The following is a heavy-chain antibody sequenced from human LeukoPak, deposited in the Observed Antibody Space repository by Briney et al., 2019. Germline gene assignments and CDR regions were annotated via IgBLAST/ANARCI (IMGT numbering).Heavy chain of an antibody. V-gene: IGHV4-34*01. J-gene: IGHJ4*02. CDR2: INHSGST. CDR3: ARGGRYSSS. Sequence: SETLSLTCTVSGGSISSYYWSWIRQPPGKGLEWIGEINHSGSTNYNPSLKSRVTISVDTSKNQFSLKLSSVTAADTAVYYCARGGRYSSSWGQGTLVTVSS. D-gene: IGHD6-13*01. CDR1: GGSISSYY.